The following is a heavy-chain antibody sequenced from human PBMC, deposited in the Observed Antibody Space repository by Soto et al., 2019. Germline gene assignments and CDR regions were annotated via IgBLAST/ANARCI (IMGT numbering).Heavy chain of an antibody. Sequence: ESVGGVVQPGRSLRLSCAASGFTFSSYGMHWVRQAPGKGLEWVAVISYDGSNKYYADSVKGRFTISRDNSKNTLYLQMNSLRAEDTAVYYCAKGYGSGSYSASDYWGQGTLVTVSS. D-gene: IGHD3-10*01. CDR3: AKGYGSGSYSASDY. V-gene: IGHV3-30*18. CDR1: GFTFSSYG. J-gene: IGHJ4*02. CDR2: ISYDGSNK.